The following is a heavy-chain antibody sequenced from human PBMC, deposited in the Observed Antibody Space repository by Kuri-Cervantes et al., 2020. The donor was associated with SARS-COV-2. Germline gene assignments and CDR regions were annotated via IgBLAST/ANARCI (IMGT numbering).Heavy chain of an antibody. CDR3: ASDGSPGATYMDV. V-gene: IGHV1-8*03. Sequence: AAVKVSCMASGYTCTSYDINWVRPATGQGREWMGWMNPNSGNTRYAQKFQGRVTITRNTSISTDYMELSSRRSEDTVVYYCASDGSPGATYMDVWGKGATVTVSS. CDR1: GYTCTSYD. D-gene: IGHD2-2*01. J-gene: IGHJ6*03. CDR2: MNPNSGNT.